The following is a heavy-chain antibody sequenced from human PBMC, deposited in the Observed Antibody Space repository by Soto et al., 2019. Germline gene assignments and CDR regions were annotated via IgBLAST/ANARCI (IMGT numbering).Heavy chain of an antibody. CDR1: GYTFTGQY. CDR3: ARDRGNMVAIFHHYYGMDV. D-gene: IGHD2-15*01. V-gene: IGHV1-2*02. J-gene: IGHJ6*02. Sequence: ASVKVSCKASGYTFTGQYMHWVRQAPGQGPGWMGWINPDSGDTKYAQKFQGRVTMTRDTSISTVYMELSRLKSDDTAVYYCARDRGNMVAIFHHYYGMDVWGQGTTVTVSS. CDR2: INPDSGDT.